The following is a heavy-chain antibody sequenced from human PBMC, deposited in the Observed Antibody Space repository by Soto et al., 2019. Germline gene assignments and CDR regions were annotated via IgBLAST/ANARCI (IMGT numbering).Heavy chain of an antibody. CDR3: VRHPRIMVPRQHDYYFDT. J-gene: IGHJ4*02. CDR2: IFYSGST. V-gene: IGHV4-39*01. CDR1: VASISSRNYY. D-gene: IGHD2-8*01. Sequence: SEPLSLPCHVPVASISSRNYYWCWILQPPVKRLEWFGSIFYSGSTYYNPSLKSRVTISIVTSQNQFPLRLTSVTAADTAVYYCVRHPRIMVPRQHDYYFDTWGPGNLVTVSS.